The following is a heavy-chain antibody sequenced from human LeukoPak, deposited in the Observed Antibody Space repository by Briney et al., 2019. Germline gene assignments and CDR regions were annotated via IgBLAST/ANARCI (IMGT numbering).Heavy chain of an antibody. D-gene: IGHD3-10*01. CDR2: ISSSGSII. Sequence: PGGSLRLSCAASGFTFSSYVMNCVRQAPGKGLEWVSYISSSGSIIYYADSVKGRFTISRDNAKNSLYLQMNSLRADDTAVYYCASNTVVREVIRETGYGMDVWGQGTTVTVSS. CDR1: GFTFSSYV. J-gene: IGHJ6*02. CDR3: ASNTVVREVIRETGYGMDV. V-gene: IGHV3-48*03.